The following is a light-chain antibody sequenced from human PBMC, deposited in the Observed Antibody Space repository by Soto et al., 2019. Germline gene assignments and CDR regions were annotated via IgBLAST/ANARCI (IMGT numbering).Light chain of an antibody. J-gene: IGLJ3*02. CDR1: SSDIGGYNS. CDR2: DVN. Sequence: QSALTQPPSASGSPGQSVTISCTGTSSDIGGYNSVSWYQQHPGKAPRLMIYDVNKRPSGVPDRFSGSKSGNTASLTISGLQAADEADYYCCSYAGSWVFGGGTQLTVL. V-gene: IGLV2-8*01. CDR3: CSYAGSWV.